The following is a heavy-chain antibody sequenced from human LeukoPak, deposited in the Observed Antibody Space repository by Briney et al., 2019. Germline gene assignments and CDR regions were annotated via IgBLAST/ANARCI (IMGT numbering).Heavy chain of an antibody. Sequence: SETLPLTCTVSGGALSSYYWSWIRQPPGKGLEWIGYIYYSGSTNYNPSLKSRVTISVDTSKDQFSLKLSSVTAADTALYYCTRGRSSWSGGWFDPWGQGTLVTVSS. J-gene: IGHJ5*02. CDR1: GGALSSYY. CDR2: IYYSGST. V-gene: IGHV4-59*01. CDR3: TRGRSSWSGGWFDP. D-gene: IGHD6-13*01.